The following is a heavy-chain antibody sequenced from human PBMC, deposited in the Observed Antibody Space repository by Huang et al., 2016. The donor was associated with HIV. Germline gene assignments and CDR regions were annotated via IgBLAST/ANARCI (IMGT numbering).Heavy chain of an antibody. J-gene: IGHJ3*01. CDR2: ISDFNGDT. CDR3: ARDPKYHRIGYYRQRRGIDV. Sequence: QAQLMQSGPEVKKPGASVKVSCKTSGYSFTDYGLTWVRQAPGQGHEWVVWISDFNGDTERAQWLQGRVSLTTDTSTSMAYMELRSLGFDDTAVYFCARDPKYHRIGYYRQRRGIDVWGQGTMVSVSS. CDR1: GYSFTDYG. V-gene: IGHV1-18*01. D-gene: IGHD3-22*01.